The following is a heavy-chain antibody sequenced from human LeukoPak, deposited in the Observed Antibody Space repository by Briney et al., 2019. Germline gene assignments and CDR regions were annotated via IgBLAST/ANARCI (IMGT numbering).Heavy chain of an antibody. J-gene: IGHJ4*02. CDR2: ISGNGGST. Sequence: GGSLRLSCAASGFTFSNHAMSWVRQAPGKGLEWVSTISGNGGSTYYADSVKGRFTISRDNSKNTLYLQMNSLRAEDTAIYYCAKAWYSSSWFYFDSWGQGTLVTVSS. CDR1: GFTFSNHA. CDR3: AKAWYSSSWFYFDS. V-gene: IGHV3-23*01. D-gene: IGHD6-13*01.